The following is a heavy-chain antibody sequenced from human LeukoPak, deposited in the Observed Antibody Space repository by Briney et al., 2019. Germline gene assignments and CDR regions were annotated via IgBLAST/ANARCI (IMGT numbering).Heavy chain of an antibody. CDR3: ARAGSGWYAINY. V-gene: IGHV1-69*04. CDR1: GGTFSSYA. D-gene: IGHD6-19*01. J-gene: IGHJ4*02. CDR2: IIPILGIA. Sequence: GSSVKVSCKASGGTFSSYAISWVRQAPGQGLEWVGRIIPILGIANYAQKFQGRVTITADKSTSTAYMELSSLRSEDTAVYYCARAGSGWYAINYWGQGTLVTVSS.